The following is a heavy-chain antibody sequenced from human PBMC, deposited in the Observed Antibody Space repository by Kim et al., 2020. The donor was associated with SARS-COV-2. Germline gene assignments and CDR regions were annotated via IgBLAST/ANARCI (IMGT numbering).Heavy chain of an antibody. D-gene: IGHD3-16*01. CDR3: ARLSGGGLGTYTLEAFDI. CDR1: GGSISRYY. Sequence: SETLSLTCTVSGGSISRYYWSWSRQPPGRGLEWIGYIYYSGSTNYNPSLKSRVTISVDRSKNQFSLKLSSVTAADTAVYYCARLSGGGLGTYTLEAFDIWGRGTMVTVSS. J-gene: IGHJ3*02. CDR2: IYYSGST. V-gene: IGHV4-59*08.